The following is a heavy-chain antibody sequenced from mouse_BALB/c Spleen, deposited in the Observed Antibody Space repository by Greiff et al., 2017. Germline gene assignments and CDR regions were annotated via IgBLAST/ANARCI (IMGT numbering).Heavy chain of an antibody. Sequence: EVKVVESGGGLVKPGGSLKLSCAASGFTFSSYTMSWVRQTPEKRLEWVATISSGGSYTYYPDSVKGRFTISRDNAKNTLYLQMSSLKSEDTAMYYCTRDPPYGNSSWFAYWGQGTLVTVSA. J-gene: IGHJ3*01. D-gene: IGHD2-1*01. CDR2: ISSGGSYT. V-gene: IGHV5-6-4*01. CDR1: GFTFSSYT. CDR3: TRDPPYGNSSWFAY.